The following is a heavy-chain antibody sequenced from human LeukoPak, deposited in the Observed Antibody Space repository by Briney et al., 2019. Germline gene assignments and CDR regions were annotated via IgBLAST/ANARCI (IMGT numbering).Heavy chain of an antibody. CDR2: ISWNSGSI. V-gene: IGHV3-9*01. D-gene: IGHD6-19*01. CDR3: AKGSRARYSSGWFDAFDI. Sequence: GGSLRLSCAASGFTFDDYAMHWVRQAPGKGLEWVSGISWNSGSIGYADSVKGRFTISRDNAKNSLYLQMNSLRAEDTALYYCAKGSRARYSSGWFDAFDIWGQGTMVTVSS. CDR1: GFTFDDYA. J-gene: IGHJ3*02.